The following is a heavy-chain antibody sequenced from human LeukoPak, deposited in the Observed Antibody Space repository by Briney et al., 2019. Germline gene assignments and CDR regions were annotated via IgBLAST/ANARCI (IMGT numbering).Heavy chain of an antibody. V-gene: IGHV4-39*01. CDR1: GGSISSSSYY. J-gene: IGHJ4*02. CDR3: ASPLGYCSSTNCYGDY. D-gene: IGHD2-2*01. CDR2: IYYSGST. Sequence: SETLSLTCTVSGGSISSSSYYWVWIRQPPGKGLEWIGSIYYSGSTYYNPSLKSRVTISVDTSKNQFSLKLTSVTAADTAVYYCASPLGYCSSTNCYGDYWGQGTLVTVSS.